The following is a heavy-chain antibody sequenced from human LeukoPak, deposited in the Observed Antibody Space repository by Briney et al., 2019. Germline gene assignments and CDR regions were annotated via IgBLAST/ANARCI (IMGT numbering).Heavy chain of an antibody. CDR3: ARSSSGGTFFDY. D-gene: IGHD2-15*01. J-gene: IGHJ4*02. CDR1: GGSVSSGSYY. Sequence: SETLSLTCIVSGGSVSSGSYYWSWLRQPPGKGLEWIGYINYSGSTNYNPSLKSRVTISEDTSKNQFSLKLNSVTAADTAVYYCARSSSGGTFFDYWGQGTLVTVSS. CDR2: INYSGST. V-gene: IGHV4-61*01.